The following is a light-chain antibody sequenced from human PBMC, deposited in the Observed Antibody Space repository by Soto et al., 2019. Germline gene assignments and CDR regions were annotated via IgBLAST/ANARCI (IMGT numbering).Light chain of an antibody. Sequence: EVVLTQSPDTLSLPPGERATLSCRASQSISSYLAWYQQKPGQAPRLLIYDASSRATGIPARFSGSGSGTDLTLTISSLEPEDFAVYYCQQLTDWPPQWKLGQGTKLDIK. V-gene: IGKV3-11*01. CDR1: QSISSY. J-gene: IGKJ1*01. CDR2: DAS. CDR3: QQLTDWPPQWK.